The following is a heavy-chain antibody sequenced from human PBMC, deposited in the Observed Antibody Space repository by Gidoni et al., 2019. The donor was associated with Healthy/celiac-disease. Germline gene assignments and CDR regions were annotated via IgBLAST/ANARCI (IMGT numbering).Heavy chain of an antibody. CDR1: GFPFDDYA. J-gene: IGHJ4*02. V-gene: IGHV3-9*01. Sequence: EVQLVESGGGLVQPGRSLRLSCAASGFPFDDYAMHWGRQAPGKGLEWVSGISWNSGSIGYADSVKGRFTISRDNAKNSLYLQMNSLRAEDTALYYCAKDIGLISGWYYFDYWGQGTLVTVSS. CDR3: AKDIGLISGWYYFDY. D-gene: IGHD6-19*01. CDR2: ISWNSGSI.